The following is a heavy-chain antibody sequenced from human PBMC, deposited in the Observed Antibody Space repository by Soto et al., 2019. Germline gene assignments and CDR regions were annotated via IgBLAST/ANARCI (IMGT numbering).Heavy chain of an antibody. Sequence: ASVKVSCKASGYTFTSYYMHWVRQAPGQGLEWMGIINPSGGSTSYAQKFQGRVTMTRDTSTGTVYMELSSLRSEDTAVYYCARDRCSGGSCYYFDYWGKGTLVTVSS. CDR3: ARDRCSGGSCYYFDY. V-gene: IGHV1-46*01. D-gene: IGHD2-15*01. CDR2: INPSGGST. J-gene: IGHJ4*02. CDR1: GYTFTSYY.